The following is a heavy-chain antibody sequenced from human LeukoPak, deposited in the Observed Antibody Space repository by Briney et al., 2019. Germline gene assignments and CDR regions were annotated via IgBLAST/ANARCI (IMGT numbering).Heavy chain of an antibody. V-gene: IGHV3-11*04. CDR1: GFTFGDYY. CDR3: AREPRLLSY. Sequence: GGSLRLSCAASGFTFGDYYMTWIRQAPGKGLESISYISGGGTNIVYADSVQGRFTISRDNAKNALYLQMNSLRAEDTAVYYCAREPRLLSYWGQGTLVTVSS. J-gene: IGHJ4*02. D-gene: IGHD2-15*01. CDR2: ISGGGTNI.